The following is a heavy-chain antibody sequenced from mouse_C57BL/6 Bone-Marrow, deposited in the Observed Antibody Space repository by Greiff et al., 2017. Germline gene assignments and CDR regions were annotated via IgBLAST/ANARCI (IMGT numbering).Heavy chain of an antibody. CDR2: IDPETGGT. D-gene: IGHD1-1*01. V-gene: IGHV1-15*01. J-gene: IGHJ4*01. Sequence: VQLQQSGAELVRPGASVTLSCKASGYTFTDYEMHWVKQTPVHGLEWIGAIDPETGGTAYNQKFKGKAILTADKSSSTAYMGLRSLTSEDSAVYYCTNYYYGSSYVRSTYAMDYWGQGTSVTVSS. CDR1: GYTFTDYE. CDR3: TNYYYGSSYVRSTYAMDY.